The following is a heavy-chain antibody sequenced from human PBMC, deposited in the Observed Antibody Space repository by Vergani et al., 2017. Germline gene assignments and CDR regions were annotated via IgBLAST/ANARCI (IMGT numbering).Heavy chain of an antibody. Sequence: EVQLLESGGGLVQPGGSLRLSCAASGFTFSSYAMSWVRQAPGKGLEWVSAISGSGGSTYYADSVKGRFTISRDNSKNTLYLQMNILRAEDTAVYYCALPISTTVTTPLYYWGQGTLVTVSS. J-gene: IGHJ4*02. CDR1: GFTFSSYA. V-gene: IGHV3-23*01. D-gene: IGHD4-17*01. CDR2: ISGSGGST. CDR3: ALPISTTVTTPLYY.